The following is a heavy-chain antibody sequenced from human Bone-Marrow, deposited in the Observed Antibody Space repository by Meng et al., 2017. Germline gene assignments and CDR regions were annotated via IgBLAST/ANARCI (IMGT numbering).Heavy chain of an antibody. CDR2: IYYSGST. Sequence: ESLKISCTVSGGSISSYYWSWIRQPPGKGLEWIGYIYYSGSTNYNPSLKSRVTIPVDTSKDQFPMKLSSVTAADPAVYYCARGYSDSSGSFRPAGDIWGQGTMVTVSS. V-gene: IGHV4-59*01. CDR3: ARGYSDSSGSFRPAGDI. J-gene: IGHJ3*02. D-gene: IGHD3-22*01. CDR1: GGSISSYY.